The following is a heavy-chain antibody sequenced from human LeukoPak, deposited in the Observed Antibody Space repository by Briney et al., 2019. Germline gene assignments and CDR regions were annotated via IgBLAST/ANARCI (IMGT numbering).Heavy chain of an antibody. J-gene: IGHJ4*02. D-gene: IGHD6-13*01. CDR3: AKVGIAAAGDYTEIYYFDY. Sequence: GASVKVSCKASGGTFSSYAISWVRQAPGQGLEWMGGIIPIFGTANYAQKLQGRVTITTDESTSTAYMELSSLRSEDTAVYYCAKVGIAAAGDYTEIYYFDYWGQGTLVTVSS. CDR2: IIPIFGTA. V-gene: IGHV1-69*05. CDR1: GGTFSSYA.